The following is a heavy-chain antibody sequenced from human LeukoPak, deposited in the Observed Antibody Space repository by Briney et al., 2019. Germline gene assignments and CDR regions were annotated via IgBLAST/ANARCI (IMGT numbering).Heavy chain of an antibody. Sequence: ASVKVSCKASGYTLTGYYMHWVRQAPGQGLEWMGWINPNSGDTIYAQKFQGRVTMTRDTSISAAYMELSRLRSDDTAVYYCAGVRPGRGMDVWGQGTTVTVSS. CDR3: AGVRPGRGMDV. CDR1: GYTLTGYY. D-gene: IGHD6-6*01. J-gene: IGHJ6*02. CDR2: INPNSGDT. V-gene: IGHV1-2*02.